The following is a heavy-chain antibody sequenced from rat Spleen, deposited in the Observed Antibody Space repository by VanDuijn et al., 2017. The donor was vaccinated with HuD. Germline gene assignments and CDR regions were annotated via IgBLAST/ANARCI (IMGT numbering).Heavy chain of an antibody. Sequence: VQLKESGPGLVQPSQTLSLTCTVSGFSLMDYSVHWVRQPPGKGLEWMGVMWSGGSTAYNSALKSRLSISRDPSKSQVFLKINSLQTEDTAIYYCTSLYYSSLDYWGQGVMVTVSS. D-gene: IGHD1-2*01. CDR3: TSLYYSSLDY. CDR1: GFSLMDYS. CDR2: MWSGGST. J-gene: IGHJ2*01. V-gene: IGHV2S63*01.